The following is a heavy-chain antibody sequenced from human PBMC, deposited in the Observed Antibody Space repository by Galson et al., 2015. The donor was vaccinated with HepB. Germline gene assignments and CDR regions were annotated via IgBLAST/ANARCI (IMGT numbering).Heavy chain of an antibody. CDR2: ISSSSSTI. D-gene: IGHD6-13*01. Sequence: SLRLSCAASGFTFSSYSMNWVRQAPGKGLEWVPYISSSSSTIYYADSVKGRFTISRDNAKNSLYLQMNSLRAEDTAVYYCAKDRIAAAGTFDYWGQGTLVTVSS. J-gene: IGHJ4*02. CDR3: AKDRIAAAGTFDY. V-gene: IGHV3-48*01. CDR1: GFTFSSYS.